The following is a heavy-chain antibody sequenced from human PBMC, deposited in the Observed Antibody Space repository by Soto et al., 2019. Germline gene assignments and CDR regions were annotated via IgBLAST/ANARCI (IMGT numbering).Heavy chain of an antibody. CDR2: IESGGST. J-gene: IGHJ6*02. CDR3: AKDLGPLRLLNYYFYGLDV. CDR1: WFTGSSTY. D-gene: IGHD2-15*01. Sequence: GVSLRLSCNASWFTGSSTYMSWVRQAPEMGLEWVAVIESGGSTHYADSVKGRFTISRDIPKNMIYLQLHTLRAEDTAVYYCAKDLGPLRLLNYYFYGLDVWGQGTTVTVSS. V-gene: IGHV3-53*01.